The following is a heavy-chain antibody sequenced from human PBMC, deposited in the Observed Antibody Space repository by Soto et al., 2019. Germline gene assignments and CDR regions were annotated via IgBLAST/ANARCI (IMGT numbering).Heavy chain of an antibody. V-gene: IGHV1-18*01. Sequence: QGQLVQSGAEVKKPGASVRVSCKTSGYTCINYGITWVRHAPGQGLEWMGWLSAYNGDTSSSEKLKDRFTMTTDTSTTTVYMDLSSLTSDDTAVYYCARWSPIVGGDEALDVWGQGTMVIVSS. D-gene: IGHD1-26*01. CDR1: GYTCINYG. CDR3: ARWSPIVGGDEALDV. CDR2: LSAYNGDT. J-gene: IGHJ3*01.